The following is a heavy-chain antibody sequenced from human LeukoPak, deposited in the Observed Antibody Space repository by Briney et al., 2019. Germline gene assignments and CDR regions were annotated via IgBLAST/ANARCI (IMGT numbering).Heavy chain of an antibody. Sequence: ETLSLTCNVSGGSISSYYWSWIRQPPGKGLEWIGYIYYSGSTNYNPSLKSRVTISVDTSRNQFSLKLGSVTAADTAVYYCARVGTVRNGIDVWGQGTTVTVSS. CDR2: IYYSGST. V-gene: IGHV4-59*01. D-gene: IGHD4-11*01. J-gene: IGHJ6*02. CDR1: GGSISSYY. CDR3: ARVGTVRNGIDV.